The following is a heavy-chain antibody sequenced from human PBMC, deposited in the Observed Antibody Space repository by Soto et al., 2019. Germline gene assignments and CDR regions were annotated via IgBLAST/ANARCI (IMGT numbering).Heavy chain of an antibody. Sequence: QVQLQQWGAGLSKPSETLSLTCAVYGGSFSGYYWNWIRQPPGKGLEWIGEINHSGSTNYNPSLNSRVTISVDTSKNQYSLKLRSVTAADTAVYYCARRYGRNFDYWGQGTLVPVSS. J-gene: IGHJ4*02. CDR1: GGSFSGYY. CDR2: INHSGST. CDR3: ARRYGRNFDY. D-gene: IGHD5-18*01. V-gene: IGHV4-34*01.